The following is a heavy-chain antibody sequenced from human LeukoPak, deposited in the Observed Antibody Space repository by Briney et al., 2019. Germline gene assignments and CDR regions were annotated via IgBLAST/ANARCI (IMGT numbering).Heavy chain of an antibody. Sequence: KSSETLSLTCTVSGGSISSGGYYWSWIRQHPGKGLEWIGYIYYSGSTYYDPSLKSRVTISVDTSKNQFSLKLSSVTAADTAVYYCARDRKDTAMYVWGQGTLVTVSS. CDR2: IYYSGST. CDR3: ARDRKDTAMYV. D-gene: IGHD5-18*01. V-gene: IGHV4-31*03. CDR1: GGSISSGGYY. J-gene: IGHJ4*02.